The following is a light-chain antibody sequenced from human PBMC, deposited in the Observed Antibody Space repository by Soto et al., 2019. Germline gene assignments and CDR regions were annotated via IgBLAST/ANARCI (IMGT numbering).Light chain of an antibody. J-gene: IGLJ1*01. V-gene: IGLV2-14*03. CDR3: SSYTSTSTLV. CDR1: SSDVGYYNY. Sequence: QSVLTQPASVSGSPGQSITISCTGTSSDVGYYNYVSWYQQHPGKVPKLMIYDVRYRPSGVSDRFSGSKSGNTASVTLSGLQAEDEADYYCSSYTSTSTLVFGTGTKLTVL. CDR2: DVR.